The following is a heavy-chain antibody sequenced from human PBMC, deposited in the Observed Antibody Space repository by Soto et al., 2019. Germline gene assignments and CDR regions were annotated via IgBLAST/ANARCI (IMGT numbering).Heavy chain of an antibody. J-gene: IGHJ3*02. CDR1: GYTFTSYG. Sequence: ASVKVSCKASGYTFTSYGMSWVRQAPGQGLEWMGWISAYNGNTNYAQKLQGRVTMTTDTSTSTAYMELRSLRSDDTAVYYCARDPPGYCSSTSCHNDAFDIWGQGTMVTVSS. D-gene: IGHD2-2*01. V-gene: IGHV1-18*01. CDR2: ISAYNGNT. CDR3: ARDPPGYCSSTSCHNDAFDI.